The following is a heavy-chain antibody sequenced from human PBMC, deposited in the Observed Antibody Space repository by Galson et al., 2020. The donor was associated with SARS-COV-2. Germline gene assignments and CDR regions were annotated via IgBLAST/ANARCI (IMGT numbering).Heavy chain of an antibody. Sequence: QLGESLKISCAASGFTFSSYAMHWVRQAPGKGLEWVSVIYSGGSTYYADSVKGRFTISRDNSKNTLYLQMNSLRAEDTAVYYCARGMERWGQGTLVTVSS. V-gene: IGHV3-53*01. CDR1: GFTFSSYA. J-gene: IGHJ4*02. D-gene: IGHD1-1*01. CDR2: IYSGGST. CDR3: ARGMER.